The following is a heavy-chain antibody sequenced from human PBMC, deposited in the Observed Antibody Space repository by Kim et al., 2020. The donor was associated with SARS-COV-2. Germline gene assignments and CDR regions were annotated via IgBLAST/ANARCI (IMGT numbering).Heavy chain of an antibody. CDR1: GFTFSSYA. CDR2: ISGIGTYT. D-gene: IGHD2-2*01. Sequence: GGSLRLSCAASGFTFSSYAMSWIRQAPGKGLEWVSAISGIGTYTYYSDSVKGRFTISRDNSKNTVHLQMNSLRAEDTALYYCAKGILAIPTAAVFSYYYGLDVWGQGTTVAVSS. J-gene: IGHJ6*02. CDR3: AKGILAIPTAAVFSYYYGLDV. V-gene: IGHV3-23*01.